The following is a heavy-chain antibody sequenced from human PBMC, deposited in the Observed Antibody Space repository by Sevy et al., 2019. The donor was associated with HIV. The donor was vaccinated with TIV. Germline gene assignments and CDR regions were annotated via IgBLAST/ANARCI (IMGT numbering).Heavy chain of an antibody. CDR1: GYTFTGHY. V-gene: IGHV1-2*02. CDR2: IDPISAGK. CDR3: XXXXXXTGAFDS. Sequence: ASVKVSCKASGYTFTGHYLHWVRQAPGRGLEWMGWIDPISAGKNYAQKFKGRVTMARDTSISTAYMELSRRRFDGTXXXXXXXXXXXTGAFDSWGQGTLVTVSS. J-gene: IGHJ4*02. D-gene: IGHD7-27*01.